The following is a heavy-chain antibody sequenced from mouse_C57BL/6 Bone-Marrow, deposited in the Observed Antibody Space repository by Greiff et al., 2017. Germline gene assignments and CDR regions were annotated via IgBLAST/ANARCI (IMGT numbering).Heavy chain of an antibody. CDR3: APNDGYYVGAMDY. D-gene: IGHD2-3*01. CDR1: GYSFTDYN. V-gene: IGHV1-39*01. Sequence: VQLQQSGPELVKPGASVKISCKASGYSFTDYNMNWVKQSNGKSLEWIGVINPNYGPPSYNQKFKGKATLTVDQSSSTAYMELNSLTSEDSAVYYGAPNDGYYVGAMDYWGQGTSVTVSS. J-gene: IGHJ4*01. CDR2: INPNYGPP.